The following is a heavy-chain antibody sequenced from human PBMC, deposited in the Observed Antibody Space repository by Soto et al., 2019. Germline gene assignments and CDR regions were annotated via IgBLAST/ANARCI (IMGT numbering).Heavy chain of an antibody. D-gene: IGHD5-12*01. CDR2: ISAHNGNT. CDR3: ARDLGGFPDY. Sequence: QVQLVQSGAEVKKPGASVKVSCKASGYTFTSYGIIWVRQAPGQGLEWMGWISAHNGNTKYEQKLQGRVTMTTDTATSTAYIELRSLRSDDTAVYYCARDLGGFPDYWGQGTLVTVSS. CDR1: GYTFTSYG. V-gene: IGHV1-18*01. J-gene: IGHJ4*02.